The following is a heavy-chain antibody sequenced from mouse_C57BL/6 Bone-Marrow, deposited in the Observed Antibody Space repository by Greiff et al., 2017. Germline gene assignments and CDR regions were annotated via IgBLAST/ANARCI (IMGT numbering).Heavy chain of an antibody. J-gene: IGHJ2*01. CDR1: GYTFTSYW. CDR3: ARMGWSFDY. CDR2: IDPSDSYT. D-gene: IGHD2-3*01. Sequence: QVQLQQPGAELVKPGASVKLSCKASGYTFTSYWMQWVKQRPGQGLEWIGEIDPSDSYTNYNQKFKGKATLTVDTSYRTAYMPLSSLTSEDSAVYYCARMGWSFDYWGQGTTLTVSS. V-gene: IGHV1-50*01.